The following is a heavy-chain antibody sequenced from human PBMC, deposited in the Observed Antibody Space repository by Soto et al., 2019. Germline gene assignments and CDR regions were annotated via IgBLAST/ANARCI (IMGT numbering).Heavy chain of an antibody. CDR2: ISYDGSNK. J-gene: IGHJ4*02. D-gene: IGHD3-3*01. V-gene: IGHV3-30-3*01. Sequence: QVQLVESGGGVVQPGRSLRLSCAASGFTFSSYAMHWVRQAPGKGLEWVAVISYDGSNKYYADSVKGRFTISRDNSKNTLYLQMNSLRAEDTAVYYCARDWGRIYDFSPGDYWGQGTLVIVSP. CDR1: GFTFSSYA. CDR3: ARDWGRIYDFSPGDY.